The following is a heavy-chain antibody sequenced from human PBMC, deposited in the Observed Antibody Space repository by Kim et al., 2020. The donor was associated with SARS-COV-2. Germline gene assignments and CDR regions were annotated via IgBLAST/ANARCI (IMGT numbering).Heavy chain of an antibody. J-gene: IGHJ3*02. D-gene: IGHD3-10*01. Sequence: GGSLRLSCAASGFTFSSYDMHWVRQATGKGLEWVSAIGTAGDTYYPGSVKGRFTISRENAKNSLYLQMNSLRAVDTAVYYCARDGGSGDAFDIWGQGTMVTVSS. CDR3: ARDGGSGDAFDI. CDR2: IGTAGDT. CDR1: GFTFSSYD. V-gene: IGHV3-13*01.